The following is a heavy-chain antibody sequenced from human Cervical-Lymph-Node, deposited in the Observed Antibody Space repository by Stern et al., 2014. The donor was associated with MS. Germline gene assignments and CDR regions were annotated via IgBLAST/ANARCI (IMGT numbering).Heavy chain of an antibody. Sequence: EVQLVESGGVLVQPGGSLRLSCAASGFTFSNYRMNWVRQAPGKGLEWVSFISSDGTTISYADSAKGRFTISRDNAKNSLYLQMNSLRGEDTAVYYCVRDAERGQYLEQIYWGQGTLVTVSA. J-gene: IGHJ4*02. D-gene: IGHD1/OR15-1a*01. V-gene: IGHV3-48*01. CDR1: GFTFSNYR. CDR2: ISSDGTTI. CDR3: VRDAERGQYLEQIY.